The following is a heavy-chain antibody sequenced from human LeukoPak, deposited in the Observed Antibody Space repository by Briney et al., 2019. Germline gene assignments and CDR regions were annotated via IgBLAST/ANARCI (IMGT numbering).Heavy chain of an antibody. CDR3: ARALYYYGSGVSNWFDP. J-gene: IGHJ5*02. V-gene: IGHV1-18*01. CDR1: GYTFTSYD. Sequence: ASVKVSCKASGYTFTSYDINWVRQATGQGLEWMGWMNPNSGNTNYAQKLQGRVTMTTDTSTSTAYMELRSLRSDDTAVYYCARALYYYGSGVSNWFDPWGQGTLVTVSS. CDR2: MNPNSGNT. D-gene: IGHD3-10*01.